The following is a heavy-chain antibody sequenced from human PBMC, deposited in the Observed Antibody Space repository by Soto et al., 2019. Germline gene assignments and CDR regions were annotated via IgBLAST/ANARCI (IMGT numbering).Heavy chain of an antibody. CDR2: IYYSGST. D-gene: IGHD1-1*01. CDR3: ARGVERATTNSKYYYGMDV. Sequence: PSDTLSLTCSVSGGSISSSSYFWGGIRQPPGKGLEWIGSIYYSGSTYYNPSLKSRVTISVDTSKNQFSLKLNSVTAADTAMYFCARGVERATTNSKYYYGMDVWGQGTRVTVSS. V-gene: IGHV4-39*01. CDR1: GGSISSSSYF. J-gene: IGHJ6*02.